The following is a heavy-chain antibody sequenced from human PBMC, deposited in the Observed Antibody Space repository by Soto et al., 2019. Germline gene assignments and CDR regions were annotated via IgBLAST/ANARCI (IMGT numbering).Heavy chain of an antibody. CDR1: GGSITSYY. D-gene: IGHD3-3*01. CDR3: AILDEGFWYFHS. J-gene: IGHJ4*02. CDR2: MYHRGST. V-gene: IGHV4-59*01. Sequence: PSETLSLTCSVSGGSITSYYWSWIRQPPGEGLEWIGYMYHRGSTNYNPSLKSRVAISLDTSKNQFSLKLNSVTSADTAVYYCAILDEGFWYFHSWGQGTQVTVSS.